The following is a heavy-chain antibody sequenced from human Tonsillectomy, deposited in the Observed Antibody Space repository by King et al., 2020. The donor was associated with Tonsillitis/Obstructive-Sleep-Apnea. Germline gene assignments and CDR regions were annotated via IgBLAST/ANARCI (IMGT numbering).Heavy chain of an antibody. CDR2: INHSGST. Sequence: VQLQQRGAGLLKPSETLSLTCAVFGGSFSGYYWSWIRQPPGKGLDWIWEINHSGSTNYNPSLKSRVTISVDTSNNQFSLKLSTVTAADTAVYYCARNPYYYDSCGYVPPSYYYYGMDVWGHGTTVTVSS. V-gene: IGHV4-34*01. CDR1: GGSFSGYY. J-gene: IGHJ6*02. CDR3: ARNPYYYDSCGYVPPSYYYYGMDV. D-gene: IGHD3-22*01.